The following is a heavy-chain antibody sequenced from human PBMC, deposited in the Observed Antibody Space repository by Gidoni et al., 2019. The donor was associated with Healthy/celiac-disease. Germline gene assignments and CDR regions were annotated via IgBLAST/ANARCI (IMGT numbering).Heavy chain of an antibody. CDR3: ARGPARYCSGGSCPNWFDP. CDR2: INPNSGGT. J-gene: IGHJ5*02. CDR1: GDTFTDNY. D-gene: IGHD2-15*01. Sequence: QVQLVPTGATVKKPGASVKVSCKAYGDTFTDNYMHWVRQAPGQGLEWMGWINPNSGGTNYAEKFQGRVTMTRDTSISTAYMELSRLRSDDTAVYYCARGPARYCSGGSCPNWFDPWGQGTLVTVSS. V-gene: IGHV1-2*02.